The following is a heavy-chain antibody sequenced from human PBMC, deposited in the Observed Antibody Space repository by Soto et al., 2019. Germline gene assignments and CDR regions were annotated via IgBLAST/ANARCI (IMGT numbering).Heavy chain of an antibody. CDR1: GFTFSSYA. Sequence: EVQLLESGGGLVQPGGSLRLSCAASGFTFSSYAMSWVRQAPGKGLEWVSAISGSGGSTYYADSVKGRFTVSRDNSKNTLYLQMNSLRAEDTAVYYCAKVLSGGYYGSGGTRDYWGQGTLVTVSS. V-gene: IGHV3-23*01. CDR3: AKVLSGGYYGSGGTRDY. J-gene: IGHJ4*02. D-gene: IGHD3-10*01. CDR2: ISGSGGST.